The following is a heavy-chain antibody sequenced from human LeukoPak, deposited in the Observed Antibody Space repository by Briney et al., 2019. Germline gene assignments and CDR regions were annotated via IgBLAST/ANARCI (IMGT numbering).Heavy chain of an antibody. V-gene: IGHV3-43D*04. CDR1: GFTFKNYG. CDR3: VKDIGSHHPRAFDN. J-gene: IGHJ4*02. D-gene: IGHD1-14*01. CDR2: IGWDGYIT. Sequence: GGSLRLSCVASGFTFKNYGMHWVRQAPGKGLEWVARIGWDGYITQYSDSVKGRFTISRDNRRNSLYLQMDSLSGEDTALYYCVKDIGSHHPRAFDNWGQGTLVTASS.